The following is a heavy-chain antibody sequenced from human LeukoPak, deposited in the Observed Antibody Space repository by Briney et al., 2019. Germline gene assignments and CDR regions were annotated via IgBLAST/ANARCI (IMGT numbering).Heavy chain of an antibody. J-gene: IGHJ6*01. D-gene: IGHD6-6*01. CDR1: GYTFTSYG. Sequence: GASVKVSCKASGYTFTSYGISWVRQAPGQGLEWMGWISAYNGNTNYAQKLQGRVTMTRDTSISTAYMELNTLRSDDTAVYYCARDSYSSSYNYGMDVWGQGTTVTVSS. CDR2: ISAYNGNT. CDR3: ARDSYSSSYNYGMDV. V-gene: IGHV1-18*01.